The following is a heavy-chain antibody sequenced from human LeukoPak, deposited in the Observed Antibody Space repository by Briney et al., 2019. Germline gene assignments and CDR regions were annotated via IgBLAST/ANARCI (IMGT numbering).Heavy chain of an antibody. J-gene: IGHJ4*02. CDR2: ISYDGSNK. Sequence: GGSLRLSCAASGFTFSSYGMHWVRQAPGKGLEWVSVISYDGSNKYYADSVKGRFTISRDNSKNTLYLQMNSLRAEDTAVYYCAEEGRAVYDILTGYSGGIDYWGQGTLVTVSS. CDR3: AEEGRAVYDILTGYSGGIDY. V-gene: IGHV3-30*18. D-gene: IGHD3-9*01. CDR1: GFTFSSYG.